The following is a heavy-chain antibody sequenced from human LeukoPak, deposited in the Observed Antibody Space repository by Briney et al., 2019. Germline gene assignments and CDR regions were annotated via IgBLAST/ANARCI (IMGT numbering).Heavy chain of an antibody. CDR1: GYTFTGYY. CDR3: ARELEWELLNWFDP. Sequence: GASVKVSCKASGYTFTGYYMHWVRQAPGQGLEWMGWINPNSGGTKYAQKFQGRVTMTRDTSISTAYMELSSLTSDDTAVYYCARELEWELLNWFDPWGQGTLVTVSS. V-gene: IGHV1-2*02. CDR2: INPNSGGT. D-gene: IGHD1-26*01. J-gene: IGHJ5*02.